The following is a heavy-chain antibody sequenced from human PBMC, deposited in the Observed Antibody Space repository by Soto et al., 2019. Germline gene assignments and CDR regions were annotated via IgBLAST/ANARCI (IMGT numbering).Heavy chain of an antibody. V-gene: IGHV3-23*01. Sequence: PGGSLRLSCAASGFTFSSYAMSWVRQAPGKGLEWVSAISGSGGSTYYADSVKGRFTISGDNSKNTLYPQMNSLRAEDTAVYYCDTYYYDSSGYSTIGYFDYWGQGTLVTVSS. CDR3: DTYYYDSSGYSTIGYFDY. CDR2: ISGSGGST. D-gene: IGHD3-22*01. J-gene: IGHJ4*02. CDR1: GFTFSSYA.